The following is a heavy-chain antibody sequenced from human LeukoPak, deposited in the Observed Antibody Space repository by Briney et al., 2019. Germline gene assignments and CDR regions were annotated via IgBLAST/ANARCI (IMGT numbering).Heavy chain of an antibody. CDR2: IRGDSSDK. Sequence: GGSLRLSCAASGFSFSDYPMNWVRQAPGRGLEWVSNIRGDSSDKCYGDSVKGRFTISRDNAKNSLYLQMDSLRAEDTAFYYCARDVNWGFDYWGQGAQVTVSS. D-gene: IGHD7-27*01. V-gene: IGHV3-21*01. CDR3: ARDVNWGFDY. J-gene: IGHJ4*02. CDR1: GFSFSDYP.